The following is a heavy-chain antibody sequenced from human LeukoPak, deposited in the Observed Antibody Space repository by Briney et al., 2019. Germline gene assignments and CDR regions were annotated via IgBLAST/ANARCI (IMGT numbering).Heavy chain of an antibody. Sequence: GGSLRLSCAASGFTFSSYGMHWVRQAPGKGLEWVAFIRYDGSNKYYADSVKGRFTISRDNSKNTLYLQMNSLRAEDTAVYYCASPSLYYYDSSGYPVDYWGQGTLVTVSS. CDR3: ASPSLYYYDSSGYPVDY. CDR1: GFTFSSYG. J-gene: IGHJ4*02. D-gene: IGHD3-22*01. V-gene: IGHV3-30*02. CDR2: IRYDGSNK.